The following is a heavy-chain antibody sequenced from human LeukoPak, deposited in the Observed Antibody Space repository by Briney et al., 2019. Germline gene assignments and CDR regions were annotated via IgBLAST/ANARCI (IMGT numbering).Heavy chain of an antibody. CDR1: GGSISSGDYY. V-gene: IGHV4-30-4*08. Sequence: SQTLSLTCTVSGGSISSGDYYWSWIRQPPGKGLEWIGYIYYSGSTYYNPSLKSRVTISVDTPKNQFSLKLSSVTAADTAVHYCARAGSSGWYVNYWGQGTLVTVSS. CDR3: ARAGSSGWYVNY. CDR2: IYYSGST. D-gene: IGHD6-19*01. J-gene: IGHJ4*02.